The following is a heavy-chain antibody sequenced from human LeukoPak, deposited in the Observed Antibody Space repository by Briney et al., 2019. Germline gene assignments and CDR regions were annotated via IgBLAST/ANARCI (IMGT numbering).Heavy chain of an antibody. V-gene: IGHV1-69*13. CDR3: ARDGSGRWLQFGVQLDY. CDR2: IIPIFGTA. CDR1: GGTFSSYE. J-gene: IGHJ4*02. D-gene: IGHD5-24*01. Sequence: GASVKVSCKASGGTFSSYEISWVRQAPGQGLEWMGGIIPIFGTANYAQKFQGRVTITADESTSTAYMELSSLRSEDTAVYYCARDGSGRWLQFGVQLDYWGQGTLVTVSS.